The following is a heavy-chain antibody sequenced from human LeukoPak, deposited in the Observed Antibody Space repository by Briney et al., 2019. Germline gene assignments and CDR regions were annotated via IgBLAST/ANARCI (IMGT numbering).Heavy chain of an antibody. D-gene: IGHD2-15*01. CDR2: IDPSDSYT. CDR3: AREVVADGIDY. Sequence: GESLKISCQGSGYCFTSYWNSWGRQMPGKGLEWMGRIDPSDSYTNYSPSFQGHVTISADKSISTAYLQWGSLKASDTTMYYCAREVVADGIDYWGQGNLVTVSS. J-gene: IGHJ4*02. V-gene: IGHV5-10-1*01. CDR1: GYCFTSYW.